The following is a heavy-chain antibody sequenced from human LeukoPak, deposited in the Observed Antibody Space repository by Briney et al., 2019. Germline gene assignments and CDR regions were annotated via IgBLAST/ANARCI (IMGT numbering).Heavy chain of an antibody. CDR2: ISSSSIHT. CDR1: GFTFSSYS. D-gene: IGHD5-12*01. V-gene: IGHV3-21*01. Sequence: GGSLRLSCAASGFTFSSYSMEWVRQAPGKGLEWVSAISSSSIHTYYADSVKGRFTISRDNAKNSLYLQMNSLRAEDTAVYYCARDDIEATTYGMDVWGQGTTVTVSS. J-gene: IGHJ6*02. CDR3: ARDDIEATTYGMDV.